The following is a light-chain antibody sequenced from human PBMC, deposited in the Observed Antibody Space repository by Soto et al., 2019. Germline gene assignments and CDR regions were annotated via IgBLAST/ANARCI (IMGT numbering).Light chain of an antibody. J-gene: IGLJ2*01. CDR2: DVS. V-gene: IGLV2-14*03. CDR1: SSDVGGYNY. CDR3: SSYTSSSTVI. Sequence: QSALTQPASVSGSPGQSITISCTGTSSDVGGYNYVSWYQQHPDKVPKLMIYDVSNRPSGVSNRFSGSKSGNTASLTISGLQAEDEADYYCSSYTSSSTVIFGGGTQLTVL.